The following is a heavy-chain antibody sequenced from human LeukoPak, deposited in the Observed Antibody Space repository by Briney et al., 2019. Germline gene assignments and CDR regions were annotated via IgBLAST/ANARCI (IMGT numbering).Heavy chain of an antibody. CDR2: IFWNDEK. Sequence: SGPTLVKPPQTLTVTCSFSGFSVSSRAVAVAWIRQPPGRALEWLAIIFWNDEKHYSPSLNNRLTITKDTSKNQVVLTMTNMDPVDTATFYCALRFSEALAFDYWGQGTLVTVSS. CDR3: ALRFSEALAFDY. D-gene: IGHD6-6*01. V-gene: IGHV2-5*01. J-gene: IGHJ4*02. CDR1: GFSVSSRAVA.